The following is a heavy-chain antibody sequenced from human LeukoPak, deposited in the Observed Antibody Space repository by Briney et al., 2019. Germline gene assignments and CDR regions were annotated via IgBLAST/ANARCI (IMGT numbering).Heavy chain of an antibody. CDR1: GGSISSYY. Sequence: SETLSLTCTVSGGSISSYYWSWIRQPPGRGLEWIGYIYHSGTTNYNPSLKSRATISIITSKNQFSLKMSSVTAADTAVYYCARGYSSSWPYYYYMDVWGKGTTVTVSS. CDR2: IYHSGTT. V-gene: IGHV4-59*01. D-gene: IGHD6-13*01. J-gene: IGHJ6*03. CDR3: ARGYSSSWPYYYYMDV.